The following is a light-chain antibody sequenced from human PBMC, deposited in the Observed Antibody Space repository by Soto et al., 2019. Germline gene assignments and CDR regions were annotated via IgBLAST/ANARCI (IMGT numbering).Light chain of an antibody. V-gene: IGKV1-5*03. CDR1: QTISSW. CDR2: KAS. J-gene: IGKJ1*01. CDR3: QHYHSYSEA. Sequence: DIQMTHSPSTLSVSVVDRVTITCRASQTISSWLAWYQQKPGKAPKLLIYKASTLKSGVPSRFSGSGSGTEFTLTISGLQPHDFATYYCQHYHSYSEAFGQGTKVDIK.